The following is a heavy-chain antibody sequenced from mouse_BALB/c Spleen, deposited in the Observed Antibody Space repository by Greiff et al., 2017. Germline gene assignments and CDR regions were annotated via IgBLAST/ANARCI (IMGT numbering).Heavy chain of an antibody. Sequence: EVQLQESGGGLVKPGGSLKLSCAASGFTFSSYAMSWVRQSPEKRLEWVAEISSGGSYTYYPDTVTGRFTISRDNAKNTLYLEMSSLRSEDTAMYYCAKGYGSSYGYAMDYWGQGTSVTVSS. J-gene: IGHJ4*01. CDR1: GFTFSSYA. D-gene: IGHD1-1*01. CDR2: ISSGGSYT. V-gene: IGHV5-9-4*01. CDR3: AKGYGSSYGYAMDY.